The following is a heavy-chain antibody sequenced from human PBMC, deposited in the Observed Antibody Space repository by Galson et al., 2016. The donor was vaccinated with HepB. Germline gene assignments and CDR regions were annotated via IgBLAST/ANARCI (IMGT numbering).Heavy chain of an antibody. CDR2: IYHTGST. J-gene: IGHJ5*02. Sequence: SETLSLTCAVSGGSISSSNWWSWVRQPPGQGLEWIGEIYHTGSTNYNPSLKSRVIISVDRSKDQFYLKLSSVTAADTAVYYCARIRSAFERIAAAGTVNWFDPWGQGTLVTVSS. CDR1: GGSISSSNW. D-gene: IGHD6-13*01. CDR3: ARIRSAFERIAAAGTVNWFDP. V-gene: IGHV4-4*02.